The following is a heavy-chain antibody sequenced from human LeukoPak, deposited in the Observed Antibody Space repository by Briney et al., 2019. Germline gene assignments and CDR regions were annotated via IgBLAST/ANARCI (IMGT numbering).Heavy chain of an antibody. V-gene: IGHV3-43*01. Sequence: GGSLRLSCAASGFTFDDYTMHWVRQAPGKGLEWVSLISWDGGSTYYADSVKGRFTISRDNSKNSLYLQMNSLRTEDTALYYRAKDKVARATDHWFDPWGQGTLVTVSS. CDR3: AKDKVARATDHWFDP. CDR1: GFTFDDYT. J-gene: IGHJ5*02. D-gene: IGHD1-26*01. CDR2: ISWDGGST.